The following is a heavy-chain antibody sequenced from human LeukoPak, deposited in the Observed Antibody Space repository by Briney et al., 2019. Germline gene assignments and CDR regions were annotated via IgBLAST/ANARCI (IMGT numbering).Heavy chain of an antibody. CDR2: INPNSGGT. J-gene: IGHJ4*02. V-gene: IGHV1-2*02. CDR1: GYTFTGYY. Sequence: ASVKVSCKASGYTFTGYYMHWVRQAPGQGLEWMGWINPNSGGTNYAQKFQGRATMTRDTSTSTAYMELSRLRSDDTAVYYCARVAGIRHGAPSYWGQGTLVTVSS. CDR3: ARVAGIRHGAPSY. D-gene: IGHD1-26*01.